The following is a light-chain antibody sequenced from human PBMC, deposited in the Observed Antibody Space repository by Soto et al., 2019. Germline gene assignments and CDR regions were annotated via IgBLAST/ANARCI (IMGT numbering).Light chain of an antibody. V-gene: IGKV4-1*01. CDR3: QQYYSTPYT. J-gene: IGKJ2*01. CDR2: WAS. Sequence: DIVMTQSPDSLAVSLGERATINCKSSQSVLYSSNNKNYLAWYQQKPGQPPKLLIYWASTRESRVPDRFSGSGSGKDFTLTISSLQAEDVAVYYCQQYYSTPYTFGQGTKLEIK. CDR1: QSVLYSSNNKNY.